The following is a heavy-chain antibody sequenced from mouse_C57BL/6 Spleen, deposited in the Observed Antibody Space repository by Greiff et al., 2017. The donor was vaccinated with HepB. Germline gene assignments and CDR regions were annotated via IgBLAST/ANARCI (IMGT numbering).Heavy chain of an antibody. D-gene: IGHD4-1*01. Sequence: QVQLQQSGPELVKPGASVKISCKASGYSFTSYYIHWVQQRPGQGLEWIGWIYPGSGNTKYNEKFKGKATLTADTSSSTAYMQLSSLTSEDSAVYDCARGGLTETLESDYWGQGTTLTVSS. CDR1: GYSFTSYY. J-gene: IGHJ2*01. CDR3: ARGGLTETLESDY. V-gene: IGHV1-66*01. CDR2: IYPGSGNT.